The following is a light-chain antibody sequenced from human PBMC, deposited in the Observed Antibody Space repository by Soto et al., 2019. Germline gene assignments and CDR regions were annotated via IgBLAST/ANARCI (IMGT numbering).Light chain of an antibody. V-gene: IGKV3-15*01. CDR2: GAS. CDR3: QQYNNWPWT. J-gene: IGKJ1*01. CDR1: KSISGA. Sequence: EIVMLQSPAPLSVSPGVMTTLYCRAIKSISGALAWYQQKLGQAPRLLPSGASTRATTFPARFSGSGSGTDFTLTISSLQSEDFAVYYCQQYNNWPWTFGEGTKVEIK.